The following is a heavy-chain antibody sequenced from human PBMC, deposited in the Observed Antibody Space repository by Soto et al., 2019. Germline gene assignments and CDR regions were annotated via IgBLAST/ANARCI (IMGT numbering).Heavy chain of an antibody. CDR2: INSEGSST. CDR1: GFTRRYL. D-gene: IGHD3-22*01. J-gene: IGHJ5*02. CDR3: ARGMIYYSGGHYHQNRFEN. Sequence: GGSLRLSCAASGFTRRYLIHWVRQAPGKGLVWVSRINSEGSSTDYADSVKGRFTISRDNAKNTVYLQMSSLRAEDAALYYCARGMIYYSGGHYHQNRFENCGQGTRGTVS. V-gene: IGHV3-74*01.